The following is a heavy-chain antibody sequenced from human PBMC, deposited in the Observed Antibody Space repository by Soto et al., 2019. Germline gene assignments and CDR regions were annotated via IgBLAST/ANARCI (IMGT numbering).Heavy chain of an antibody. CDR3: ASDAPRCSGGTCLDY. J-gene: IGHJ4*03. D-gene: IGHD2-15*01. V-gene: IGHV3-48*02. Sequence: EVQLMESGGGLVQPGGSLRLSCAASGFTFSSFSMHWVRQAPAKGLEWVRYISSSSSTIYYADCVRGRFTISRDNAKTLLYLQMNSLRDEDTAVFYGASDAPRCSGGTCLDYRGQGALVTVSS. CDR1: GFTFSSFS. CDR2: ISSSSSTI.